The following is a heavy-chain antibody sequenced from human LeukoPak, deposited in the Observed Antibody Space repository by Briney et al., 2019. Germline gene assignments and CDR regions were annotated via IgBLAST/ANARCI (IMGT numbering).Heavy chain of an antibody. D-gene: IGHD6-13*01. CDR3: ARDPRYTSSSIDY. J-gene: IGHJ4*02. V-gene: IGHV3-33*01. CDR2: IWYDGSNK. Sequence: GGSLRLSCVASGFTFNNYGMHWVRQAPGKGLEWVAFIWYDGSNKDYADSVKGRFTISRDESKNTMYLQMNSLRVEDTAVYYCARDPRYTSSSIDYWGQGTLVTVSS. CDR1: GFTFNNYG.